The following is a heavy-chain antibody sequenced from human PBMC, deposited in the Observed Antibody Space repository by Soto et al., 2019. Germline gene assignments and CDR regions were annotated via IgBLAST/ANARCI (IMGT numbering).Heavy chain of an antibody. Sequence: RASVKVSCKASGYTFTSYGISWVRQAPGQGLEWMGWISAYNGNTNYAQKLQGRVTMTTDTSTSTAYMELRSLRSDDTAVYYCARVVEYSSSEGFDYWGQGTLVTVSS. D-gene: IGHD6-6*01. CDR1: GYTFTSYG. V-gene: IGHV1-18*01. CDR2: ISAYNGNT. CDR3: ARVVEYSSSEGFDY. J-gene: IGHJ4*02.